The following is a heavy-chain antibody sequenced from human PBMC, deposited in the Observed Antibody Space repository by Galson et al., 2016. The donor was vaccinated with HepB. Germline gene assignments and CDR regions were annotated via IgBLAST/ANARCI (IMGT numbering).Heavy chain of an antibody. D-gene: IGHD3-22*01. CDR2: IIPIFGTV. CDR1: GVTFNDYA. V-gene: IGHV1-69*13. Sequence: SVKVSCKVSGVTFNDYAISFVRQALGQGLEWMGGIIPIFGTVNYAQNFQGRLTITADESTSTAYMELRSLRSEDTALYFCVGSYYYDSSGQAFDVWGQGTRVTVSS. J-gene: IGHJ3*01. CDR3: VGSYYYDSSGQAFDV.